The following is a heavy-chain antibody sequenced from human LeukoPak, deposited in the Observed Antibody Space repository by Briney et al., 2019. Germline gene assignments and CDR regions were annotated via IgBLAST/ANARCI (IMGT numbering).Heavy chain of an antibody. CDR2: ISTSSSYI. CDR1: GFTFSSYS. V-gene: IGHV3-21*01. CDR3: ARHYYDSSGYTPGWFGP. D-gene: IGHD3-22*01. Sequence: PGGSLRLPCAASGFTFSSYSMNWVRQAPGKGLEWVSSISTSSSYIYYADSVKGRFTTSRDNAKNSLYLKMNSLRAEDTAVYYLARHYYDSSGYTPGWFGPWGQGTLVTVSS. J-gene: IGHJ5*02.